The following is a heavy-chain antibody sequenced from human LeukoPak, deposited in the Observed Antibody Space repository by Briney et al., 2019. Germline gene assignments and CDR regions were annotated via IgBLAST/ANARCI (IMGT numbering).Heavy chain of an antibody. V-gene: IGHV3-23*01. CDR2: ISNSGGST. D-gene: IGHD2-2*01. CDR1: GFTFNTYT. Sequence: GGSLRLSCAASGFTFNTYTMYWVRQAPGKGLEWVSGISNSGGSTYYADSVKGRFTISRDNSKNTLYLQMNSLRAEDTAVYYCARGAGPASTFDYWGQGTLVTVSS. CDR3: ARGAGPASTFDY. J-gene: IGHJ4*02.